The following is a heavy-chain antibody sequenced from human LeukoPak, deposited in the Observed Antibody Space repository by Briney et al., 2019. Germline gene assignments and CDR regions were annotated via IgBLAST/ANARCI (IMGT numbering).Heavy chain of an antibody. V-gene: IGHV3-48*04. D-gene: IGHD4-11*01. CDR1: GFTFSSYA. CDR3: ARAYDYTYYFDY. J-gene: IGHJ4*02. CDR2: ISSSGSTI. Sequence: PGGSLRLSCAASGFTFSSYAMSWVRQAPGKGLEWVSYISSSGSTIYYADSVKGRSTISRDNAKNSLYLQMNSLRAEDTAVYYCARAYDYTYYFDYWGQGTLVTVSS.